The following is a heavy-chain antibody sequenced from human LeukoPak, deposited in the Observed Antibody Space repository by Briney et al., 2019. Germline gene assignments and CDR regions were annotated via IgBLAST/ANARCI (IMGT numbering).Heavy chain of an antibody. D-gene: IGHD6-13*01. CDR1: GFTFSSYA. J-gene: IGHJ4*02. CDR2: ISGSGGST. Sequence: GGSLRLSCAASGFTFSSYAMSWVRQAPGKGLEWVSAISGSGGSTYYADSVKGRFTISRDNSKNTLYLQMNSLRAEDTAVYYCARDGRGYSSSWYTSWGQGTLVTVSS. CDR3: ARDGRGYSSSWYTS. V-gene: IGHV3-23*01.